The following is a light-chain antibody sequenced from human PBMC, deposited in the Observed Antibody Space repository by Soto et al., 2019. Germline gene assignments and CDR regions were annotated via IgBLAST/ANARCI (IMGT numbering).Light chain of an antibody. Sequence: EIVLTQSPGTLSLSPGKRATLSCRASQSVSSSYLAWCQQKPGQAPRLLIYGASSRATGIPDRFSGSGSGTDFTLTISRLEPEDFAVYYCQQYASSPRTFGQGTKLEIK. CDR3: QQYASSPRT. CDR2: GAS. J-gene: IGKJ2*01. CDR1: QSVSSSY. V-gene: IGKV3-20*01.